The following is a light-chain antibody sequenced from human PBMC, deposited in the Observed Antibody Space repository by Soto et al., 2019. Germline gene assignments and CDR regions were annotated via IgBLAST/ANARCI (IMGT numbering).Light chain of an antibody. CDR1: TGAVTSGHY. V-gene: IGLV7-46*01. CDR2: DTS. J-gene: IGLJ1*01. CDR3: LITSSGARPHV. Sequence: QYVVAHERSLSLSPGRTIALACGSSTGAVTSGHYPYSFQQKPGHAPTTLIYDTSNRHSWTPARFSGSLLGGKAALTLSGAQSEDEADYYCLITSSGARPHVFGTGTRVTXL.